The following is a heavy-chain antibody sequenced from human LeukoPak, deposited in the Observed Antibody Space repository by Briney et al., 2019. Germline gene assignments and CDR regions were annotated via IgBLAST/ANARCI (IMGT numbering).Heavy chain of an antibody. CDR2: INHSGST. D-gene: IGHD3-9*01. Sequence: SETLSLTCAVYGGSFSSYYWSWIRQPPGKGLEWIGEINHSGSTNYNPSLKSRVTISVDTSKNQFSLKLSSVTAADTAVYYCARETSYDILTGATRAFDIWGQGTMVTVSS. CDR1: GGSFSSYY. J-gene: IGHJ3*02. CDR3: ARETSYDILTGATRAFDI. V-gene: IGHV4-34*01.